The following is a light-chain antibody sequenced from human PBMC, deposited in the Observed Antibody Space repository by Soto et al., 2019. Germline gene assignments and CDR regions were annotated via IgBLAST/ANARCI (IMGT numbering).Light chain of an antibody. V-gene: IGKV2-28*01. CDR2: MAS. CDR1: QSLLRSDGYNS. CDR3: QQYGNSIT. J-gene: IGKJ4*01. Sequence: DIVMSQSPVSLPVTPGEPASISCRSSQSLLRSDGYNSLDWYLQKPGQSPQLLIYMASNRASGVPDRFSGSGSGTDFSLTISRLGPEGCAVYYYQQYGNSITFGGGTKVDIK.